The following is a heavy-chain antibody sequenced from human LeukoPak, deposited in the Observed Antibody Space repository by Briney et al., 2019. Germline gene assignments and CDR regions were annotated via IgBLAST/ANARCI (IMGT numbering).Heavy chain of an antibody. CDR2: IYYSGST. D-gene: IGHD3-3*01. J-gene: IGHJ5*02. Sequence: SETLSLTCTVSGGSISSGDYYWSWIRQPPGKGLEWIGYIYYSGSTYYNPSLKSRVTISVDTSKNQFSLKLSSVTAADTAVYYCARDRPLDFWSGYSWFDPWGQGTLVTVSS. CDR1: GGSISSGDYY. V-gene: IGHV4-30-4*01. CDR3: ARDRPLDFWSGYSWFDP.